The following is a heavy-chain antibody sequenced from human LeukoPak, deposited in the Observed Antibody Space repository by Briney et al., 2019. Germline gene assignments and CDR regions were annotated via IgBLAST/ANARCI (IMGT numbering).Heavy chain of an antibody. D-gene: IGHD1-20*01. CDR2: IWYDGSNK. CDR1: GFTFSSYG. CDR3: ASIYNWNYFDY. Sequence: GGSLRLSCAASGFTFSSYGMHWVRQAPGKGLEWVAVIWYDGSNKYYADSVKGRFTISRDNAKNSLYLQMNSLRAEDTAVYYCASIYNWNYFDYWGQGTLVTVSS. J-gene: IGHJ4*02. V-gene: IGHV3-33*01.